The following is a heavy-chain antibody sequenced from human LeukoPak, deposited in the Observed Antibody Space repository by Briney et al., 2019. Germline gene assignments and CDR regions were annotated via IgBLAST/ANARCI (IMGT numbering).Heavy chain of an antibody. J-gene: IGHJ3*02. D-gene: IGHD4-23*01. CDR1: GGSFSGYY. V-gene: IGHV4-34*01. CDR2: INHSGST. Sequence: SETLSLTCAVYGGSFSGYYWSWIRQPPGKGLEWIGEINHSGSTNYNPSLKSRVTISVDTSKNQFSLELSSVTAADTAVYYCARVQYGGNSMDAFDIWGQGTMVTVSS. CDR3: ARVQYGGNSMDAFDI.